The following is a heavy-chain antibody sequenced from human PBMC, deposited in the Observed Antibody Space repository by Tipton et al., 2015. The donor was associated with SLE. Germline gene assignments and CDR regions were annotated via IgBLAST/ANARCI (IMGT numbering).Heavy chain of an antibody. CDR1: GFTFSSYS. CDR2: ISSRFDSNS. D-gene: IGHD6-19*01. Sequence: GSLRLSCAASGFTFSSYSMNWVRQAPGKGLEWVSFISSRFDSNSFYADSVKGRFTISRDNAKNSLYLQMNSLRAEDTAVYYCAKELQGWYSYYYYMDVWGKGTTVTVSS. CDR3: AKELQGWYSYYYYMDV. J-gene: IGHJ6*03. V-gene: IGHV3-48*01.